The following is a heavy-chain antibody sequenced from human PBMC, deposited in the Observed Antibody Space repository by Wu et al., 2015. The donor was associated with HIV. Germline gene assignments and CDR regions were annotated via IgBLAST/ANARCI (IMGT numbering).Heavy chain of an antibody. D-gene: IGHD3-3*01. CDR3: ARDRRRYYDFWSGYYTFDY. V-gene: IGHV1-69*12. J-gene: IGHJ4*02. CDR1: GGTFNNYA. Sequence: QVQLVQSGAEVKKPGSSVKVSCKASGGTFNNYAISWVRQAPGQGLEWMGGIIPIFGTANYAQKFQGRVTITADESTSTAYMELSSLRSEDTAVYYCARDRRRYYDFWSGYYTFDYWGQGTLVTVSS. CDR2: IIPIFGTA.